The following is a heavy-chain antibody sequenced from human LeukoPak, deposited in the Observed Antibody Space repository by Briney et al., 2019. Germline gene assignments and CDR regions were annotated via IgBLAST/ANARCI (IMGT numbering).Heavy chain of an antibody. D-gene: IGHD4-23*01. CDR2: ISYDGSNK. J-gene: IGHJ4*02. V-gene: IGHV3-30-3*01. CDR3: TRGTNDYGGIERKKPFDY. Sequence: GGSLRLSCAASGFTFSSYGMHWVRQAPGKGLEWVAVISYDGSNKYYVDSVKGRFTISRDNSKNTLYLQMSSLRAEDTAVYYCTRGTNDYGGIERKKPFDYWGQGTLVTVSS. CDR1: GFTFSSYG.